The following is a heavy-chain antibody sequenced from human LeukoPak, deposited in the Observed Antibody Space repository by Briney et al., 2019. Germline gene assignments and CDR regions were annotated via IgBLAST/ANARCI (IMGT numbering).Heavy chain of an antibody. CDR3: TTLGYHLDS. CDR1: GFAFGAYE. CDR2: FAGSDTTK. V-gene: IGHV3-48*03. Sequence: SGGSLRLSCAASGFAFGAYEMNWVRQAPGKGLEWVAYFAGSDTTKYYADSVRGRFTISRDNAKKSLYLQMNSLRAEDTALYYCTTLGYHLDSWGQGTLVTVSS. D-gene: IGHD3-22*01. J-gene: IGHJ4*02.